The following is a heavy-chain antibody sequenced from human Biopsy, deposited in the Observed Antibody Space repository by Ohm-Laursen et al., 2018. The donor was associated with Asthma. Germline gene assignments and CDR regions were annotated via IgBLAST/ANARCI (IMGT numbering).Heavy chain of an antibody. D-gene: IGHD6-13*01. V-gene: IGHV4-39*01. CDR2: IYYSGTT. J-gene: IGHJ6*02. CDR1: GGSISNSNYY. Sequence: SDTLSLTWTVSGGSISNSNYYWGWIRQPPGKGLEWIGSIYYSGTTYYNPSLESRVTVSADTSKNQFSLKLTSVTAADTAVYYCVRGSSSWHHGPFHYYYGLDVWGQGTTATVSS. CDR3: VRGSSSWHHGPFHYYYGLDV.